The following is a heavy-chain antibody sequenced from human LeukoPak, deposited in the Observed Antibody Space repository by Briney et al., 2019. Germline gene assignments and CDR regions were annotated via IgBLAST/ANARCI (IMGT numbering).Heavy chain of an antibody. V-gene: IGHV4-34*01. Sequence: SETLSLTCAVYGGSFSGYYWSWIRQPPGKGLEWIGEINHSGSTNYNPSLKSRVTISVDTSKKQFSLKLSSVTAADTAVYYCARSGYCSGGSCYYFDYWGQGTLVTVSS. CDR3: ARSGYCSGGSCYYFDY. CDR2: INHSGST. CDR1: GGSFSGYY. J-gene: IGHJ4*02. D-gene: IGHD2-15*01.